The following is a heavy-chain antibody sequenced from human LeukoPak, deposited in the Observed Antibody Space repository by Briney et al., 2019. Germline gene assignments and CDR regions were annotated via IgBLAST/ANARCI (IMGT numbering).Heavy chain of an antibody. CDR2: IYYSGST. J-gene: IGHJ3*02. CDR3: ARDFGYYDSSGYHHAFDI. Sequence: SETLSLTCTVPGGSISSSSYYWGWIRQPPGKGLEWIGSIYYSGSTYYNPSLKSRVTISVDTSKNQFSLKLSSVTAADTAVYYCARDFGYYDSSGYHHAFDIWGQGTMVTVSS. V-gene: IGHV4-39*07. CDR1: GGSISSSSYY. D-gene: IGHD3-22*01.